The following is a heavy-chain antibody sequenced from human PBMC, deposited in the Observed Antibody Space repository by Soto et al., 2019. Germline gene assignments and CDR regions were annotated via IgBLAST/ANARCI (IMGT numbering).Heavy chain of an antibody. CDR1: GFTFSSYA. CDR3: AREYCSGGSCYENYYYYYGMDV. V-gene: IGHV3-30-3*01. Sequence: QVQLVESGGGVVQPGRSLRLSCAASGFTFSSYAMHWVRQAPGKGLEWVAVISYDGSNKYYADSVKGRFTISRDNSKNTLYLQMNSLRAEDTDVYYCAREYCSGGSCYENYYYYYGMDVWGQGTTVTVSS. CDR2: ISYDGSNK. D-gene: IGHD2-15*01. J-gene: IGHJ6*02.